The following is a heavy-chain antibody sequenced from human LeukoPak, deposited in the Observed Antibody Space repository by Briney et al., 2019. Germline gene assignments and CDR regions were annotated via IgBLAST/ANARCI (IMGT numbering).Heavy chain of an antibody. CDR3: AASMVDFTYGEHFQH. Sequence: GGSLRLSCAVSGFTVSGNHINWVRQAPGKWLEWVSVIYSGGSTYYADSMKGRFTISRDNSKNMVFLQMNSLRVEDTAVYYCAASMVDFTYGEHFQHWGQGTLVTVSS. CDR1: GFTVSGNH. CDR2: IYSGGST. J-gene: IGHJ1*01. V-gene: IGHV3-53*01. D-gene: IGHD4/OR15-4a*01.